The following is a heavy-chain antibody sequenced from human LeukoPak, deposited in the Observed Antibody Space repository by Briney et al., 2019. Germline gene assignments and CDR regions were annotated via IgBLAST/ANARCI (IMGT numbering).Heavy chain of an antibody. D-gene: IGHD6-13*01. CDR2: IYYSGST. V-gene: IGHV4-59*08. CDR3: ARHAAAGSFDY. Sequence: SETLSLTCTVSGGSISSYYRSWIRQPPGKGLEWIGYIYYSGSTNYNPSLKSRVTISVDTSKNQFSLKLSSVTAADTAVYYCARHAAAGSFDYWGQGTLVTVSS. J-gene: IGHJ4*02. CDR1: GGSISSYY.